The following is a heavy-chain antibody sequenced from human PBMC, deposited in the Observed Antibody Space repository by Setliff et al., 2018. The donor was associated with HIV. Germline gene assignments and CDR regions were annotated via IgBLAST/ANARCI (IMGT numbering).Heavy chain of an antibody. Sequence: GESLKISCTASGFTFGDYAMSWVRQAPGKGLEWVSYISMSSHTSVIYSDSVKGRFTITRDNARNSFYLQMNSLRVDDTAVYFCARDKWASGFDFWGHGTLVTVSS. V-gene: IGHV3-48*01. CDR2: ISMSSHTSV. J-gene: IGHJ4*01. D-gene: IGHD1-26*01. CDR3: ARDKWASGFDF. CDR1: GFTFGDYA.